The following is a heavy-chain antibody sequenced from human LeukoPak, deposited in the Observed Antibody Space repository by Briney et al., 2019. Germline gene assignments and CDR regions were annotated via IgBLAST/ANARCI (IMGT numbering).Heavy chain of an antibody. CDR1: GXTVXXNY. Sequence: GXLRLSXXXSGXTVXXNYMSWVRQAPGKGLEWVSVIYSGGSTYYSDSVKGRFTISRDNSKNTLYLQMNSLRAEDTAVYYCARSGGSGWYYFDYWGQGTLVTVSS. CDR3: ARSGGSGWYYFDY. D-gene: IGHD6-19*01. J-gene: IGHJ4*02. CDR2: IYSGGST. V-gene: IGHV3-66*01.